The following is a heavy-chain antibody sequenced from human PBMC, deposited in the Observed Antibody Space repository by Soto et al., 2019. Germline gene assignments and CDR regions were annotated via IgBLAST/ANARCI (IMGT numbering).Heavy chain of an antibody. CDR1: GGSISSGDYY. D-gene: IGHD1-1*01. V-gene: IGHV4-31*03. J-gene: IGHJ4*02. CDR2: IYYSGST. Sequence: PSETLSLTCTVSGGSISSGDYYWSWIRQHPGKGLEWIGYIYYSGSTYYNPSLKSRVTISVDTSKNQFSLKLSSVTAADTAVYYCARWPQLKPRFDYWGQGTRVTVS. CDR3: ARWPQLKPRFDY.